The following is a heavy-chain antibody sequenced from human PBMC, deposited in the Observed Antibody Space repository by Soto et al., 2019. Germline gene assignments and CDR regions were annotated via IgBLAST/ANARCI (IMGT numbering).Heavy chain of an antibody. D-gene: IGHD3-10*01. CDR3: ARRGWDNWFDP. J-gene: IGHJ5*02. CDR1: GGSFSGYY. CDR2: INHSGST. Sequence: SETLSLTCAVYGGSFSGYYWSWIRQPPGKGLEWIGEINHSGSTNYNPSLKSRVTISVDTSKNQFSLKLSSVTAADTAVYYCARRGWDNWFDPWGQGTLVTVSS. V-gene: IGHV4-34*01.